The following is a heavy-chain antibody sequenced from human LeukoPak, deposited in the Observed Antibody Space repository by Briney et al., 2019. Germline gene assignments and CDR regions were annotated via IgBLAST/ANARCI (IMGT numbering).Heavy chain of an antibody. CDR3: ARDGSTGYFDY. CDR1: GYSISSGYY. J-gene: IGHJ4*02. V-gene: IGHV4-38-2*02. Sequence: SETLSLTCAVSGYSISSGYYCCWIRQPPGKGLEWIASKYHSGSTYYNPSLKSRVTISVDKSKNQFSLKLSSLTAADTAVYYCARDGSTGYFDYWGQGTLVTVSS. D-gene: IGHD1-14*01. CDR2: KYHSGST.